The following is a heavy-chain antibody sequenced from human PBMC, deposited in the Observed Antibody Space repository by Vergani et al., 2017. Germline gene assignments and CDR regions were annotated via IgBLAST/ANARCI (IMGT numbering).Heavy chain of an antibody. J-gene: IGHJ4*02. Sequence: EVQLVESGGGLVKPGGSLRLSCAASGFTFSSYSMNWVRQAPGKGLEWVSSISSSSSYIFYADSVKGRFTISRDNAKNSLYLQMNSLRAEDTAVYYCARESADGQQLVRPFTYWGQGTLVTVSS. CDR3: ARESADGQQLVRPFTY. V-gene: IGHV3-21*04. CDR1: GFTFSSYS. CDR2: ISSSSSYI. D-gene: IGHD6-13*01.